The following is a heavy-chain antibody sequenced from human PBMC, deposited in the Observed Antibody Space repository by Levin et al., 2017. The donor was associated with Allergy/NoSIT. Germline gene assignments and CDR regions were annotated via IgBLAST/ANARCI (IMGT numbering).Heavy chain of an antibody. CDR3: ASPSLRWRMHAFDI. Sequence: GESLKISCAASGFTVSSNYMSWVRQAPGKGLEWVSVIYSGGSTYYADSVKGRFTISRDNSKNTLYLQMNSLRAEDTAVYYCASPSLRWRMHAFDIWGQGTMVTVSS. D-gene: IGHD4-23*01. V-gene: IGHV3-53*01. CDR2: IYSGGST. CDR1: GFTVSSNY. J-gene: IGHJ3*02.